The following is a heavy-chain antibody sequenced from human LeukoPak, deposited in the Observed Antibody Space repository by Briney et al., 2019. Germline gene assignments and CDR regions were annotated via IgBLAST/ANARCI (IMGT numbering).Heavy chain of an antibody. CDR2: ISPSGGST. CDR1: GYTFTSNY. J-gene: IGHJ3*02. D-gene: IGHD5-18*01. CDR3: ARVGRIWAWIQLWLNDAFDI. Sequence: ASVKVSCKAFGYTFTSNYMHWVRQAPGQGPEWMGVISPSGGSTTYAQKFQGRVTLTRDMSTSTDYLELSSLRSEDTAVYYCARVGRIWAWIQLWLNDAFDIWGQGTMVTVSS. V-gene: IGHV1-46*01.